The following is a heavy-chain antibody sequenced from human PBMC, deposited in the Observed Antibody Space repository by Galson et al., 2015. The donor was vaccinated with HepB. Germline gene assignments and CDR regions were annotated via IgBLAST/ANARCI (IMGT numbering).Heavy chain of an antibody. J-gene: IGHJ5*02. CDR2: IRYDGTNK. Sequence: SLRLSCAASGFTFSSYGIHWVRQAPGKGLEWVTFIRYDGTNKYYADSVQGRFTISRDNSKNTLYLQMNNLRLEDAAVYYCAKDGGAAPGKRRNSDHWFDHWGQGTLVIVSS. V-gene: IGHV3-30*02. CDR3: AKDGGAAPGKRRNSDHWFDH. CDR1: GFTFSSYG. D-gene: IGHD6-13*01.